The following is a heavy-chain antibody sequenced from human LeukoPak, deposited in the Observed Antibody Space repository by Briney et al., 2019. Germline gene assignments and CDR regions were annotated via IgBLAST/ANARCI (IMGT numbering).Heavy chain of an antibody. CDR1: GYTFTSYY. CDR3: ARVYGSHDAFDI. CDR2: INPNSGGT. D-gene: IGHD1-26*01. V-gene: IGHV1-2*02. Sequence: GASVKVSCKASGYTFTSYYMHWVRQAPGQGLEWMGWINPNSGGTNYAQKFQGRVTMTRDTSISTAYMELSRLRSDDTAVYYCARVYGSHDAFDIWGQGTMVTVSS. J-gene: IGHJ3*02.